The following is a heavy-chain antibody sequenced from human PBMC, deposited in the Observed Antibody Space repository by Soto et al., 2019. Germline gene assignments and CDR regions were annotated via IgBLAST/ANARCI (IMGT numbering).Heavy chain of an antibody. D-gene: IGHD3-3*01. CDR3: ARVGILYTDFWSGPGGGYNWFDP. Sequence: GESLKISCKGSGYSFTSYWIGWVRQMPGKGLEWMGIIYPGDSDTRYSPSFQGQVTISADKSISTAYLQWSSLKASDTAMYYCARVGILYTDFWSGPGGGYNWFDPWGQGTLVTVSS. V-gene: IGHV5-51*01. J-gene: IGHJ5*02. CDR1: GYSFTSYW. CDR2: IYPGDSDT.